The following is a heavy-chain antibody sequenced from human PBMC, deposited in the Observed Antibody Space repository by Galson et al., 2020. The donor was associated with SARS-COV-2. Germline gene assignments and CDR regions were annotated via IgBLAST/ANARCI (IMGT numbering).Heavy chain of an antibody. D-gene: IGHD3-3*01. CDR1: GFSFSNYW. J-gene: IGHJ1*01. Sequence: GGSLRLSCRGSGFSFSNYWMNWVRQAPGKGLEWVANIKQDGSEKFYVESVKGRFTVSRDNTQNSLYLQINNLRVEDTAVYFCARGSSDYDFWSGRAEYFQHWGQGTLVTLSS. V-gene: IGHV3-7*01. CDR2: IKQDGSEK. CDR3: ARGSSDYDFWSGRAEYFQH.